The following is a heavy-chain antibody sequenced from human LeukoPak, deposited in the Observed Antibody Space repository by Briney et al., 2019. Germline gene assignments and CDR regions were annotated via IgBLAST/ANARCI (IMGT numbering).Heavy chain of an antibody. J-gene: IGHJ4*02. CDR2: INPNSGGT. D-gene: IGHD2-2*01. CDR3: ARETGRYCSSTSCLSY. Sequence: ASVKVSCKASGYTFTGYYMHWVRQAPGQGLEWMGWINPNSGGTNYAQKFQGRVTMTRDTSIGTAYMELSRLRSDDTAVYYCARETGRYCSSTSCLSYWGQGTLVTVSS. V-gene: IGHV1-2*02. CDR1: GYTFTGYY.